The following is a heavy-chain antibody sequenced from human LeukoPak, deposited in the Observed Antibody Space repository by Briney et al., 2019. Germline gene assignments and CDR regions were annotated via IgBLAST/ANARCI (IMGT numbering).Heavy chain of an antibody. CDR2: INAGSGNT. J-gene: IGHJ4*02. V-gene: IGHV1-3*03. CDR1: GYTFTSYA. D-gene: IGHD1-26*01. CDR3: ARERLWEPGVFDY. Sequence: GASVKVSCKASGYTFTSYALQWVRQAPGQRLQWMGWINAGSGNTKYSQEFQGRVTITRDTSASTAYMEVGSLRSEDTAVYYCARERLWEPGVFDYWGRGTLVTVSS.